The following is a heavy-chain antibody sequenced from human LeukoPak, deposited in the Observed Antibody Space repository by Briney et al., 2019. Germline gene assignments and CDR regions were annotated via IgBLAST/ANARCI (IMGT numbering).Heavy chain of an antibody. CDR2: IRYDGSTT. CDR3: ARVNPQRPDCSSTSCFVDAFDI. Sequence: GGSLRLSCVASGLTFSNFGMHWVRQAPGKGLEWVTFIRYDGSTTYYAESVKGRFTISRDNSKNTLYLQMSSLKAEDTAVFYCARVNPQRPDCSSTSCFVDAFDIWGQGTMVTVSS. D-gene: IGHD2-2*01. J-gene: IGHJ3*02. V-gene: IGHV3-30*02. CDR1: GLTFSNFG.